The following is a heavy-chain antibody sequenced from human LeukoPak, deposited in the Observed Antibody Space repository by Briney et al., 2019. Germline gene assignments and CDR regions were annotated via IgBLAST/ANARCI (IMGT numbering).Heavy chain of an antibody. CDR3: VREPQAEYYFDY. CDR1: GFTFSSYW. D-gene: IGHD1-14*01. CDR2: INSDGSST. V-gene: IGHV3-74*01. J-gene: IGHJ4*02. Sequence: GGSLRLSCAASGFTFSSYWMHWVRQAPGKGLVWVSRINSDGSSTTYADSVKGRFTISRDNAKNTLYLQVNSLRAEDTAVYYCVREPQAEYYFDYWGQGTLVTVSS.